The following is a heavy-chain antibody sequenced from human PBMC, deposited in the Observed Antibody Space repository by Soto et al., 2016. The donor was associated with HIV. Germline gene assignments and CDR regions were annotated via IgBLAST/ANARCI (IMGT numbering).Heavy chain of an antibody. D-gene: IGHD3-10*01. Sequence: EVQLVESGGGLVQPGESLRLSCAASKFIFSNYWMTWVRQAPGKGLEWVANMNQDGSEENYADSVKGRFTISRDNSKNTLYLQMDSLRAEDMAVYYCARTFIRAYYMDVWGKGPRSPSP. CDR3: ARTFIRAYYMDV. CDR2: MNQDGSEE. J-gene: IGHJ6*03. CDR1: KFIFSNYW. V-gene: IGHV3-7*01.